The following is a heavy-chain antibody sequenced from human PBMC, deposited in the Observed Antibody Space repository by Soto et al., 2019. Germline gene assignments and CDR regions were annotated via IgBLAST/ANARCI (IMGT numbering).Heavy chain of an antibody. CDR1: GFTFSTAW. CDR3: TTASIVVVPAALGGGAFDI. J-gene: IGHJ3*02. D-gene: IGHD2-2*01. V-gene: IGHV3-15*01. Sequence: GGSLRLSCAASGFTFSTAWMSWVRQAPGKGLEWVGRIKSKTDGGTTDYAAPVKGRFTISGDDSKNTLYLQMNSLKTEDTAVYYCTTASIVVVPAALGGGAFDIWGQGTMVTVSS. CDR2: IKSKTDGGTT.